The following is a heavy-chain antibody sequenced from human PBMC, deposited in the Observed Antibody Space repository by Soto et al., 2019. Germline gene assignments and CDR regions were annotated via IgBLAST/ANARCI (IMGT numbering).Heavy chain of an antibody. Sequence: PGGSLRLSCTASGFTFSSYWMHWDRQVPGKGLVWVSGINSDGSSTTYADSVKGRFTVSRDNAKNTLYLQMNSLTGEDTAVYFCATSRSFDYWGQGTLVTVSS. CDR1: GFTFSSYW. CDR2: INSDGSST. V-gene: IGHV3-74*01. CDR3: ATSRSFDY. J-gene: IGHJ4*02.